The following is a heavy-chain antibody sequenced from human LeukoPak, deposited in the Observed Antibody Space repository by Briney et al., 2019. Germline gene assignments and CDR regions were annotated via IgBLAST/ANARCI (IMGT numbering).Heavy chain of an antibody. Sequence: GGSLSHSFAASGFTLSSYAMNWVRQAAGKGLEWVAGISYSGGSTYYADSVKGRFTISRDNSKNTLYVQMNSPRAEDTAVYYCAKSDYYDSSGYYYGSDYWGQGALVTVSS. V-gene: IGHV3-23*01. CDR1: GFTLSSYA. CDR3: AKSDYYDSSGYYYGSDY. D-gene: IGHD3-22*01. J-gene: IGHJ4*02. CDR2: ISYSGGST.